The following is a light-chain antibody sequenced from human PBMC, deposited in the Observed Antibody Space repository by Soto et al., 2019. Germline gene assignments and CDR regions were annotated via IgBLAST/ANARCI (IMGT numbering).Light chain of an antibody. CDR3: HQYYSHST. CDR1: QDIRNS. CDR2: QAS. Sequence: DIQMTQSPSVLSASVGDKVTITCRASQDIRNSLAWYQQRPGKAPELLISQASDLQGGVPSRFSGSGSGTEFTLTIRSLQADDFATYHCHQYYSHSTFGQGTKLE. V-gene: IGKV1-5*01. J-gene: IGKJ2*01.